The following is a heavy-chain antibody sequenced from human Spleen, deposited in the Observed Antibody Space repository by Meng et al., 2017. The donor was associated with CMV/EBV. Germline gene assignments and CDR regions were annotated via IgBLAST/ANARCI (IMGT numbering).Heavy chain of an antibody. J-gene: IGHJ4*02. CDR1: GFTFSSYW. Sequence: GESLKISCAASGFTFSSYWMSWVRQAPGKGLEWVSGISGSVNNTHYADSVKGRFTISRDNSKNTLNLQMNSLRAEDSAVYYCAKGRLVPADWGQGTLVTVSS. V-gene: IGHV3-23*01. CDR3: AKGRLVPAD. CDR2: ISGSVNNT. D-gene: IGHD2-2*01.